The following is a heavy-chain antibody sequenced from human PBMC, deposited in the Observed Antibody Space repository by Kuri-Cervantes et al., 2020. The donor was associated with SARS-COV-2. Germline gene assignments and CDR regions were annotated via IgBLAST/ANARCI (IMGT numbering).Heavy chain of an antibody. CDR1: GCTFSNYA. D-gene: IGHD3-3*02. V-gene: IGHV1-69*05. CDR2: IIPIFGTA. CDR3: SRVVGIHFWSGRYFDY. Sequence: SVKVSCKASGCTFSNYAISWVRQAPGQGLEWMGGIIPIFGTANYAQKLQGRVTMTTATSTSTAYMALRSLRSDDTAVYYCSRVVGIHFWSGRYFDYWGQGTLVTVSS. J-gene: IGHJ4*02.